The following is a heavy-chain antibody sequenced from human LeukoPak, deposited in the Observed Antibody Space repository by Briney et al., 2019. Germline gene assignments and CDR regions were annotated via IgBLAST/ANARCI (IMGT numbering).Heavy chain of an antibody. Sequence: GGSLRLSCAASGFTFSDYYMSWIRQAPGQGLEWVSYITNSGNTIYYADSVKGRFTISRDNSKNTLYLQMNSLRAEDTAVYYCAKDLGRSGWSDFDYWGQGTLVTVSS. D-gene: IGHD6-19*01. CDR2: ITNSGNTI. J-gene: IGHJ4*02. V-gene: IGHV3-11*01. CDR1: GFTFSDYY. CDR3: AKDLGRSGWSDFDY.